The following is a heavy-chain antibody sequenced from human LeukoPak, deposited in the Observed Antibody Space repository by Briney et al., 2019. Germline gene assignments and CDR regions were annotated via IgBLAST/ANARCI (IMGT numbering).Heavy chain of an antibody. D-gene: IGHD3-3*01. V-gene: IGHV3-30-3*01. Sequence: GGSLRLSCAASGFTFSSYAMHWVRQAPGKGLEWVAVISYDGSNKYYADSVKGRFTISRDNSKNTLYLQMNSLRAEDTAVYYCARAGYDFWSGYESFDYWGQGTLVTVSS. CDR1: GFTFSSYA. CDR3: ARAGYDFWSGYESFDY. CDR2: ISYDGSNK. J-gene: IGHJ4*02.